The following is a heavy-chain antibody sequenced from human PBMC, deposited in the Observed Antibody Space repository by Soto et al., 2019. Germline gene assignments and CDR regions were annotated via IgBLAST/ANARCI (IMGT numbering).Heavy chain of an antibody. CDR1: GYTFTYYH. CDR3: ARVPCSYGLLFYLDF. V-gene: IGHV1-46*01. J-gene: IGHJ4*02. CDR2: INPNGGDT. D-gene: IGHD5-18*01. Sequence: ASVKVSCKASGYTFTYYHVHWVRQAPGQGLEWMGIINPNGGDTTYAQKFQGRVTMTRDTSTSTVYMEVSRLRSEDTALYYCARVPCSYGLLFYLDFWGQGTLVTVSS.